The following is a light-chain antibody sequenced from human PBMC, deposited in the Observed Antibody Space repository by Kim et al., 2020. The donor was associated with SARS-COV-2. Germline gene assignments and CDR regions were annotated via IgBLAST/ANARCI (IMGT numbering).Light chain of an antibody. J-gene: IGLJ1*01. CDR1: SSDVGAYIY. V-gene: IGLV2-8*01. CDR3: SSYAGNNHFV. CDR2: EVN. Sequence: QSALTQPPSASGSPGQSVTISCTGTSSDVGAYIYVSWYQHHPGKAPKLLISEVNYRPSGVPDRFSGSKSGNTASLTVSGLQAEDEADYYCSSYAGNNHFVFGTGTKVTVL.